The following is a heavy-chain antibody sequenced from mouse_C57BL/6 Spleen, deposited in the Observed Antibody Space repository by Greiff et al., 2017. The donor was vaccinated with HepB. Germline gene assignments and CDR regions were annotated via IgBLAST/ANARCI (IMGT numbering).Heavy chain of an antibody. CDR3: GRDGGLRRGFAY. Sequence: EVQLVESGGGLVKPGGSLKLSCAASGFTFSSYAMSWVRQTPEKRLEWVATISDGGSYTYYPDNVKGRFTISRDNAKNNLYLQMSHLKSEDTAMYYCGRDGGLRRGFAYWGQGTLVTVSA. CDR2: ISDGGSYT. V-gene: IGHV5-4*01. D-gene: IGHD2-2*01. J-gene: IGHJ3*01. CDR1: GFTFSSYA.